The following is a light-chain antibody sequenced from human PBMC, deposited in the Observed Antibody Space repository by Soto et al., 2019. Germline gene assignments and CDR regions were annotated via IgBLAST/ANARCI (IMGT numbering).Light chain of an antibody. CDR3: QVWDSSSDLRGVV. J-gene: IGLJ2*01. Sequence: SSELTQPPSVSVAPGKTARITCGGNNIGSKSVHWYQQKPGQAPVLVIYYDSDRPSGIPERFSGSNSGNTATLTISRVEAGDEADYYCQVWDSSSDLRGVVFGGGTKLTVL. CDR1: NIGSKS. V-gene: IGLV3-21*04. CDR2: YDS.